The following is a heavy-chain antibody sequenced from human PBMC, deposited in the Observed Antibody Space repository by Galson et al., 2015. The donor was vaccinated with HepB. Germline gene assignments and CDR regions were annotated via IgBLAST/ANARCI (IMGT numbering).Heavy chain of an antibody. D-gene: IGHD1-7*01. J-gene: IGHJ5*02. CDR3: ARPALGAGTTRWFDP. CDR2: INAGNGNT. CDR1: GYTFTSYA. Sequence: SVKVSCKASGYTFTSYAMHWVRQAPGQRLEWMGWINAGNGNTKYSRKFQGRVTITRDTSASTAYMELSSLRSEDTAVYYCARPALGAGTTRWFDPWGQGTLVTVSS. V-gene: IGHV1-3*01.